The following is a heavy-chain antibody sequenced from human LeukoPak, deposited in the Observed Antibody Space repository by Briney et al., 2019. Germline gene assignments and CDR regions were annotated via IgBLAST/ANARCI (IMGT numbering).Heavy chain of an antibody. Sequence: SETLSLTCTVSGYSISRGYYWGWVRQPPGKGLEWIGSLYHNGNTYFNPSLKSRVTLSVDTSKNQFSLKVTSVTAADTAVYYCATDPLRVYQGPDDFWGQGILVTVSS. J-gene: IGHJ4*02. CDR3: ATDPLRVYQGPDDF. D-gene: IGHD2-2*01. CDR1: GYSISRGYY. V-gene: IGHV4-38-2*02. CDR2: LYHNGNT.